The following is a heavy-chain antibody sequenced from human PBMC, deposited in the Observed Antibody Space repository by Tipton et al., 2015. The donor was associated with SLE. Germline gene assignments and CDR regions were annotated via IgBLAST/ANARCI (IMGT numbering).Heavy chain of an antibody. CDR2: ISNSGDST. V-gene: IGHV3-23*01. J-gene: IGHJ4*02. CDR3: TGNFLGF. D-gene: IGHD2/OR15-2a*01. CDR1: GFTFSTYA. Sequence: GSLRLSCAASGFTFSTYAMSWVRQAPGKGLQWLSGISNSGDSTYYVDAVKGRFTISRDNSRNTLFLQMNSLKTEDTAIYHCTGNFLGFWGQGTLVTVSS.